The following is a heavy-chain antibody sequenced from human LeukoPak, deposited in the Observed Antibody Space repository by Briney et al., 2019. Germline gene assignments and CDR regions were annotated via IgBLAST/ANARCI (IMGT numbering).Heavy chain of an antibody. CDR1: GFTFSSYA. J-gene: IGHJ3*02. CDR3: AKAVGSSGYFSRDAFDI. CDR2: ISGGGSGT. V-gene: IGHV3-23*01. Sequence: PGGSLRLSYAPSGFTFSSYAMSWVRQAPGKGLECVAVISGGGSGTYYADSVRGRFTISRDNSKNTVYLQMNSLRAEDTAIYYCAKAVGSSGYFSRDAFDIWGQGTMVTVSS. D-gene: IGHD3-22*01.